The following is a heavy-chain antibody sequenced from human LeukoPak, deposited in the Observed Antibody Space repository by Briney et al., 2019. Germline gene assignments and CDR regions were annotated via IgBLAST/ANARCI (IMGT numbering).Heavy chain of an antibody. CDR3: AREWYYDSSGYSWFDP. J-gene: IGHJ5*02. CDR2: INPNSGGT. D-gene: IGHD3-22*01. V-gene: IGHV1-2*02. CDR1: GYTFTGYY. Sequence: ASVKVSCKASGYTFTGYYMHWVRQAPGQGLEWMGWINPNSGGTNYAQKFQGRVTMTRDTSISTAYMELSRLRSDDTAAYYCAREWYYDSSGYSWFDPWGQGTLVTVSS.